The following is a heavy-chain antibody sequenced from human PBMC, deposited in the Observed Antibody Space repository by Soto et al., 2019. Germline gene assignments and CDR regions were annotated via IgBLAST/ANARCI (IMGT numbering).Heavy chain of an antibody. Sequence: VESLKISCKGSGYSFTSYWISWVLHMPGKGLEWMGRIDPSDSYTNYSPSFQGHVTISADKSISTAYLQWSSLKASDTAMYYCARIDRITVRPSPGVWGQGNTVTVSS. J-gene: IGHJ6*02. CDR3: ARIDRITVRPSPGV. CDR1: GYSFTSYW. CDR2: IDPSDSYT. D-gene: IGHD6-6*01. V-gene: IGHV5-10-1*01.